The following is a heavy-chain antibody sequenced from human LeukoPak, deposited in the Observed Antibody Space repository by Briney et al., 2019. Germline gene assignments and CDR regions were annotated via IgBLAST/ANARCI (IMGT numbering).Heavy chain of an antibody. CDR1: GGTFSTSA. CDR3: ARDQGLTAPPPYGLDV. D-gene: IGHD5-18*01. V-gene: IGHV1-69*04. J-gene: IGHJ6*02. CDR2: IIPVLNIT. Sequence: ASVQVSCKTSGGTFSTSAITWVRQAPGQGLGWMGRIIPVLNITTYAQRFQGRVTITADTSTSTVYMELSSLRSEETAVYYCARDQGLTAPPPYGLDVWGQGTTVIVSS.